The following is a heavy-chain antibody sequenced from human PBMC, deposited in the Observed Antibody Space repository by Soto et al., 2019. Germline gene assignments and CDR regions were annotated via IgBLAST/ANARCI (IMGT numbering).Heavy chain of an antibody. J-gene: IGHJ5*02. CDR3: ARGISKHYDFWSGQKENWFDP. Sequence: SETLSLTCAVYGGSFSGYYWSWIRQPPGKGLEWIGEINHSGSTNYNPSLKSRVTISVDTSKNQFSLKLSSVTAADTAVYYCARGISKHYDFWSGQKENWFDPRAQRTPVTVSS. D-gene: IGHD3-3*01. CDR2: INHSGST. CDR1: GGSFSGYY. V-gene: IGHV4-34*01.